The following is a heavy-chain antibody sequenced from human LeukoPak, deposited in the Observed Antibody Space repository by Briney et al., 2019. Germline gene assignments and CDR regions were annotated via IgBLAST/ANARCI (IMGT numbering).Heavy chain of an antibody. J-gene: IGHJ2*01. CDR1: GDSVSSNSAA. Sequence: KFSQTLSLTCAISGDSVSSNSAAWHWIRQSPSRGLEWLGWTYYRSKWYNDYAVSVKSRITINPDTSKNQFSLQLNSVTPEDTAVYYCARGYWALYWYFDLWGRGTLVTVSS. CDR3: ARGYWALYWYFDL. D-gene: IGHD2-8*02. CDR2: TYYRSKWYN. V-gene: IGHV6-1*01.